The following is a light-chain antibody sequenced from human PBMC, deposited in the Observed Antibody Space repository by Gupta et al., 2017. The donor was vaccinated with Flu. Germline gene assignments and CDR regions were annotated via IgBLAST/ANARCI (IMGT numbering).Light chain of an antibody. J-gene: IGLJ2*01. CDR3: SSYTSSNSLQVI. CDR1: SSHVGDYKS. Sequence: QSALTQPASVSGSPGQSLTISCTGASSHVGDYKSVSWYQQHPGKAPKLMIYDVTYRPSGVSNRFSGSKSGNTASLTISGLQAEDEADYYCSSYTSSNSLQVIFGGGTRLTVL. CDR2: DVT. V-gene: IGLV2-14*03.